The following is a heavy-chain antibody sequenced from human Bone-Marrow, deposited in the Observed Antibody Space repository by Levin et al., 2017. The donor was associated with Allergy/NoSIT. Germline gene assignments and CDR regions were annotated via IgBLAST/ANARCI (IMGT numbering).Heavy chain of an antibody. CDR2: IIPIFGTA. CDR3: ARRSSSWYPDYYGMDG. D-gene: IGHD6-13*01. Sequence: SVKVSCKASGGTFSSYAISWVRQAPGQGLEWMGGIIPIFGTANYAQKFQGRVTITADESTSTAYMELSSLRSEDTAVYYCARRSSSWYPDYYGMDGWGQGTTVTVSS. J-gene: IGHJ6*02. CDR1: GGTFSSYA. V-gene: IGHV1-69*13.